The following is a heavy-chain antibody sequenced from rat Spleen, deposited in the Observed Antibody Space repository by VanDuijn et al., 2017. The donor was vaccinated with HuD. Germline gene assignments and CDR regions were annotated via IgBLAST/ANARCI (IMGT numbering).Heavy chain of an antibody. D-gene: IGHD1-10*01. Sequence: EVQLVESGGGLVQPGRSMKLSCAVSGFTFSNYDMAWVRQAPPKGLEWVASISFDGSRTYYRDSVRGRFTISRDDTKSTLYLQMNSLRSEDTATYYCTTENYWFAYWGQGTLVTVSS. CDR3: TTENYWFAY. CDR1: GFTFSNYD. CDR2: ISFDGSRT. J-gene: IGHJ3*01. V-gene: IGHV5-20*01.